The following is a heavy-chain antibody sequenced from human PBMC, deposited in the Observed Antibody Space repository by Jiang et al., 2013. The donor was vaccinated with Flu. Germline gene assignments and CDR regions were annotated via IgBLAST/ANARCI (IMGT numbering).Heavy chain of an antibody. Sequence: QKFQGRVTITRDTSASTAYMELSSLRSEDTAVYYCASSGRGYDFFYGMDVWGQGTTVTVSS. J-gene: IGHJ6*02. CDR3: ASSGRGYDFFYGMDV. V-gene: IGHV1-3*01. D-gene: IGHD3-3*01.